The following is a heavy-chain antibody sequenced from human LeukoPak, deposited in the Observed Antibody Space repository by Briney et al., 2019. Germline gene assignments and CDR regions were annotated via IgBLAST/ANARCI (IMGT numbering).Heavy chain of an antibody. Sequence: GESLKISCKGSGYSFTSYWIGWVRQMPGKGLEWMGIIYPGDSDTRYSPSFQGQVTISADKSMSTAYLQWSSLKASDTAMYYCARSLTTVTQPYYYYYYMDVWGKGTTVTVSS. CDR3: ARSLTTVTQPYYYYYYMDV. V-gene: IGHV5-51*01. D-gene: IGHD4-17*01. J-gene: IGHJ6*03. CDR1: GYSFTSYW. CDR2: IYPGDSDT.